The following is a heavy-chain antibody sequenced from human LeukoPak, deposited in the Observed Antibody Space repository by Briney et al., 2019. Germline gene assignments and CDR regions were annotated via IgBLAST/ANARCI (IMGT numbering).Heavy chain of an antibody. Sequence: PGGSQRLSCTASGFTFSSFGIHWVRQAPGKGLEWVAFIRFDGSDKYYVDSVKGRFTISRDNSKSTLSLQMNSLRPEDTAVYYCAKDKAPLLYTTSCAFDYWGQGTLVTVSS. J-gene: IGHJ4*02. CDR3: AKDKAPLLYTTSCAFDY. V-gene: IGHV3-30*02. CDR1: GFTFSSFG. D-gene: IGHD2-2*01. CDR2: IRFDGSDK.